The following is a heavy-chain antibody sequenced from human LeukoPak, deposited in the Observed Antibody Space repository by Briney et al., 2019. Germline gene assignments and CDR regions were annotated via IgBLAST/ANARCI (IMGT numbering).Heavy chain of an antibody. CDR1: GFTFSSYS. Sequence: GGSLRLSCSASGFTFSSYSINWVRQAPGKGLEWVSYISGSSTIYYADSVKGRFTISRDNAKNSLFLQMNSLRAEDTAVYYCARGYSSSSWSLFDYWGQGTLVTVSS. D-gene: IGHD6-6*01. CDR3: ARGYSSSSWSLFDY. V-gene: IGHV3-48*01. CDR2: ISGSSTI. J-gene: IGHJ4*02.